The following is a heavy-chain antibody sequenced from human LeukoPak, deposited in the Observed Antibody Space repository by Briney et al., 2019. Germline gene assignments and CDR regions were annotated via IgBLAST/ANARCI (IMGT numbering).Heavy chain of an antibody. CDR1: GFTFSSYA. V-gene: IGHV3-30-3*01. Sequence: GTSLRLSCAASGFTFSSYAMHWVRQAPGKGLEWVAVISYDGSHKYYADSVEGRFTISRDNSNNMLYLQMNSLRPADTAVCYCARDLRDYYDSSGYSLPFAYWGQGTLVTVSS. D-gene: IGHD3-22*01. CDR3: ARDLRDYYDSSGYSLPFAY. CDR2: ISYDGSHK. J-gene: IGHJ4*02.